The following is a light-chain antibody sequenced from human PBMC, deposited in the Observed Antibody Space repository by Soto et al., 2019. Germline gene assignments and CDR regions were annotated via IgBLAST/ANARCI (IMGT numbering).Light chain of an antibody. CDR1: SSDVGGYNY. J-gene: IGLJ1*01. Sequence: QSALTQPASVSGSPGQTITISCTGTSSDVGGYNYVSWYQHNPGKVPRLIIYEVGERPSGISDRFSGSKSGNTASLTISGRQAEDEADYYCSSFTSSDIYVFGTGTKLTVL. CDR3: SSFTSSDIYV. CDR2: EVG. V-gene: IGLV2-14*01.